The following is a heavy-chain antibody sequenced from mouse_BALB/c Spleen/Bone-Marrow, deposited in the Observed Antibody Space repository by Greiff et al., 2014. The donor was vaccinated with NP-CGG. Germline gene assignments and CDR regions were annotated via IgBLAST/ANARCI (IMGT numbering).Heavy chain of an antibody. CDR3: ARYDVYYYFDY. D-gene: IGHD2-3*01. CDR1: GFTFTDYY. J-gene: IGHJ2*01. Sequence: VQLKESGGGLVQPGGSLRLSCTTSGFTFTDYYMSWVRQPPGKALEWLGFIRNKANGYTTEYSASVKGRFTISRDNSQSILYLQSNTLRAEDSATYYCARYDVYYYFDYWGQGTTLTVSS. CDR2: IRNKANGYTT. V-gene: IGHV7-3*02.